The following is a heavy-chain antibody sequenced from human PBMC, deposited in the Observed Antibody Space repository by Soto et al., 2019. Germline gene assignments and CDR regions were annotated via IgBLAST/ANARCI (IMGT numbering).Heavy chain of an antibody. CDR1: GFTFSNAW. Sequence: PGGSLRLFCAASGFTFSNAWMSWVRQAPGKGLEWVGRIKSKTDGWTTDYAAPVKGRFTISRDDSKNTLYLQMNSLKTKDTAVYYCTTDGPVARAYYYYYRMDVWGQGTTVTVS. J-gene: IGHJ6*02. D-gene: IGHD2-15*01. V-gene: IGHV3-15*01. CDR2: IKSKTDGWTT. CDR3: TTDGPVARAYYYYYRMDV.